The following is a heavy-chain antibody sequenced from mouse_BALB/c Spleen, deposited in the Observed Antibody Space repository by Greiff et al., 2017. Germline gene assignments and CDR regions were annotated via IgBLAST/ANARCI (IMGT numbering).Heavy chain of an antibody. J-gene: IGHJ1*01. CDR2: IWSGGST. CDR3: ARSRYYYGSSPWYFDV. V-gene: IGHV2-4-1*01. Sequence: VQLKESGPGLVQPSQSLSITCTVSGFSLTSYGVHWVRQSPGKGLEWLGVIWSGGSTDYNAAFISRLSISKDNSKSQVFFKMNSLQADDTAIYYCARSRYYYGSSPWYFDVWGAGTTVTVSS. CDR1: GFSLTSYG. D-gene: IGHD1-1*01.